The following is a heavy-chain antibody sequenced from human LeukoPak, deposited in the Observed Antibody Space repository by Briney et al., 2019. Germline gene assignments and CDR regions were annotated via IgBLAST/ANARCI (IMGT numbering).Heavy chain of an antibody. CDR2: IYTSGST. D-gene: IGHD6-13*01. CDR1: GGSISSGSYY. J-gene: IGHJ6*04. V-gene: IGHV4-61*02. CDR3: ARDTGYSSSWLV. Sequence: PSQTLSLTCTVSGGSISSGSYYWNWLRQPAGTGLEWIGRIYTSGSTNYNPSLKSRVTISVDTSKNQFSLKLSSVTAADTAVYYCARDTGYSSSWLVWGKGTTVTISS.